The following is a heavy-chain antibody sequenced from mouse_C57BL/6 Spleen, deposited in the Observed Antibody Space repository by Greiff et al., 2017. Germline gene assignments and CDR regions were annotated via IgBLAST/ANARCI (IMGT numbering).Heavy chain of an antibody. CDR3: ARLSSSYAMDY. J-gene: IGHJ4*01. Sequence: EVKLQESGPGLVKPSQSLSLTCSVTGYSITSGYYWNWIRQFPGNKLEWMGYISYDGSNNYNPSLKNRISITRDTSKNQFFLKLNSVTTEDTATYYCARLSSSYAMDYWGQGTSVTVSS. D-gene: IGHD1-1*01. V-gene: IGHV3-6*01. CDR2: ISYDGSN. CDR1: GYSITSGYY.